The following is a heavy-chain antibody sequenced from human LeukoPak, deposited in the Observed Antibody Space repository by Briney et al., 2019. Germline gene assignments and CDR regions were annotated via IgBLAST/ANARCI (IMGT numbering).Heavy chain of an antibody. Sequence: GLLRLSCSASGFTFSSYAMHWVRQAPGKGLEYVSAISSNGGSTYYADSVKGRFTISRDNSKNTLYLQMSSLRVEDTAVYYCVKDRGQLVRDFDYWGQGTLVTVPS. CDR1: GFTFSSYA. CDR2: ISSNGGST. CDR3: VKDRGQLVRDFDY. D-gene: IGHD6-13*01. V-gene: IGHV3-64D*09. J-gene: IGHJ4*02.